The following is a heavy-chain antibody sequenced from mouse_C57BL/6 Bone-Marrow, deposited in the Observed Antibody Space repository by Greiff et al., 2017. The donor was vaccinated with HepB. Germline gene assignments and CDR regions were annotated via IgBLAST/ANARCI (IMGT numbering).Heavy chain of an antibody. V-gene: IGHV1-19*01. CDR3: ARWGDYDVFDY. D-gene: IGHD2-4*01. Sequence: EVQLQQSGPVLVKPGASVKMSCKASGYTFTDYYMNWVKQSHGKSLEWIGVIKPYNGGTSYNQKFKGKATLTVDKSSSTAYMELNSLTSEDSAVYYCARWGDYDVFDYWGQGTTLTVSS. J-gene: IGHJ2*01. CDR2: IKPYNGGT. CDR1: GYTFTDYY.